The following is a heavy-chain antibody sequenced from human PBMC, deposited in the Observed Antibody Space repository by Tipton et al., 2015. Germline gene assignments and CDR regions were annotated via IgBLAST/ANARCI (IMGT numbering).Heavy chain of an antibody. J-gene: IGHJ4*02. CDR3: ARDDSALDS. CDR1: WGPLRGYY. CDR2: IYHDGGT. V-gene: IGHV4-34*01. D-gene: IGHD5-18*01. Sequence: TLSLTCAVSWGPLRGYYWSWIRQPPGKGLEWIGEIYHDGGTDYNPSLKSRVTMSINTSKNQFSLKLNSVTAADTAMYYCARDDSALDSWGQGTLVTVSS.